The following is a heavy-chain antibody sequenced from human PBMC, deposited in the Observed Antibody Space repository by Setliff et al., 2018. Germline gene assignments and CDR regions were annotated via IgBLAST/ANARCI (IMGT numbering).Heavy chain of an antibody. V-gene: IGHV4-39*07. CDR2: IYYSGST. D-gene: IGHD3-10*01. CDR3: ARAEYYYGSGSFHPYYMDV. CDR1: GGSISSSSYY. Sequence: SETLSLTCTVSGGSISSSSYYWGWLRQPPGKGLEWIGSIYYSGSTYYNPSLKSRVTISVDTSKNQFSLKLSSVTAADTAVYYCARAEYYYGSGSFHPYYMDVWGQGTTVTVSS. J-gene: IGHJ6*03.